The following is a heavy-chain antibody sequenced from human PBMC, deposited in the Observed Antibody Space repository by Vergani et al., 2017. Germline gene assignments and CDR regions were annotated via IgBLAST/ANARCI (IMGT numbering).Heavy chain of an antibody. V-gene: IGHV5-51*03. CDR1: GYSITKYW. Sequence: EVQLVQSGAEVKKPGESLKISCQGSGYSITKYWIAWLRQRPGKGLEWMGIIYAGDSDVRYSPSFQGQVTMSVDKSLSTAYLQWSSLKASDTATYYCAKTHDFSSLYSSYNWFDPWGQGTQVTVSS. J-gene: IGHJ5*02. CDR3: AKTHDFSSLYSSYNWFDP. CDR2: IYAGDSDV. D-gene: IGHD3-3*01.